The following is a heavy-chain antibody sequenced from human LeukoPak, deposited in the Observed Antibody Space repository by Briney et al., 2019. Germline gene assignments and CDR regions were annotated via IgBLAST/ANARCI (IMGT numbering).Heavy chain of an antibody. J-gene: IGHJ4*02. CDR1: GGSSSSDTSY. D-gene: IGHD3-16*01. V-gene: IGHV4-61*02. CDR2: IYTSGST. CDR3: ARGVSGSYFDY. Sequence: SQTLSLTCTVSGGSSSSDTSYWSWIRQPAGKGLEWIGRIYTSGSTNYNPSLESRVTISVDTSKDQFSLKLSSVTAADTAVYYCARGVSGSYFDYWGQGTLVTVSS.